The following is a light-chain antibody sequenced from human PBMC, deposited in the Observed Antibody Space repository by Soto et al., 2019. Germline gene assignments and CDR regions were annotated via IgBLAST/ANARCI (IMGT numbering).Light chain of an antibody. CDR2: DAS. CDR3: QEYDGAPPIT. J-gene: IGKJ5*01. Sequence: EIVLTQSQDTLSLSPGERATLSCMASQSVRSERLAWYQQKRGQAPTLLIFDASSRASGTPERFSGSGSGTDFTLTISRLEPEDFAVYYCQEYDGAPPITFGLGTRLEIK. CDR1: QSVRSER. V-gene: IGKV3-20*01.